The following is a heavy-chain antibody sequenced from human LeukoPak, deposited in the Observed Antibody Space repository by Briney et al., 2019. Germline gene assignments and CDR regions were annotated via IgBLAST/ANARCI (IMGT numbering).Heavy chain of an antibody. CDR3: ARDDESATNLGY. CDR2: ISSSSSYI. J-gene: IGHJ4*02. Sequence: GGSLRLSCAASGFTFSSYSMNWVRQAPGKGLEWVSSISSSSSYIYYADSVKGRFTISRDNAKSSLFLQMNSLRAEDTAVYYCARDDESATNLGYWGQGTLVTVSS. D-gene: IGHD5-12*01. CDR1: GFTFSSYS. V-gene: IGHV3-21*01.